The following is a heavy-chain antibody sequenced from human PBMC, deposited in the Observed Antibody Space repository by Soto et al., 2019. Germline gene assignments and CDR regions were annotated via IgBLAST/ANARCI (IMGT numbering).Heavy chain of an antibody. J-gene: IGHJ4*02. CDR1: GSSFTRYG. V-gene: IGHV1-18*01. CDR2: ISPFNGNT. Sequence: QVQLVQSGAEVKELGAPVKVSCQTSGSSFTRYGLSWVRQAPGPGREWMGWISPFNGNTNYAHNFRGRITMTTDTSTNTAYLEVRSLTYDDTAVYFCVRDYSSLPDFWGQGTLVTVSS. CDR3: VRDYSSLPDF. D-gene: IGHD4-4*01.